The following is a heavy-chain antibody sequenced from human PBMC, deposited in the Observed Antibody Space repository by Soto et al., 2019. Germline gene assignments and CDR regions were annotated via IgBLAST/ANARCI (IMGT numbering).Heavy chain of an antibody. V-gene: IGHV3-30*18. CDR3: AKDSARTIWFAELTGDY. CDR1: GFTFSRYG. Sequence: GGSLRLSCAASGFTFSRYGMHWVRQAPGKGLEWVAVISYDGSNKYYADSVKGGLTISRDNSKNTLYLQMNSLRAEDTAVYYCAKDSARTIWFAELTGDYGGQGTLVTVSS. J-gene: IGHJ4*02. CDR2: ISYDGSNK. D-gene: IGHD3-10*01.